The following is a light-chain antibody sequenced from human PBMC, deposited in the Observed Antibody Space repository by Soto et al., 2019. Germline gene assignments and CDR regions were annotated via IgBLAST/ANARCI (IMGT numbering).Light chain of an antibody. CDR2: EVN. J-gene: IGLJ3*02. Sequence: QSALTQPPSASGSPGQSVTISCTGTSSDVGGYNYVSWYQQHPDKAPKIIIYEVNKRPSGVPDRFSGSKSGNTASLTVSGHEAEDEADYCCCYYAGNNNVVFGGGTQLTVL. CDR3: CYYAGNNNVV. CDR1: SSDVGGYNY. V-gene: IGLV2-8*01.